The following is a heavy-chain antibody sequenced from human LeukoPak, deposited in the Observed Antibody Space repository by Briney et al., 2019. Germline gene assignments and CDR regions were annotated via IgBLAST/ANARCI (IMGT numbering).Heavy chain of an antibody. CDR2: ISDDGSNK. Sequence: GGSLRLSCAASGFTFRTYAMNWVRQAPGKGLEWVAVISDDGSNKYYAESVKGQLTISRDNSKNTLYLQMNSLRAEDTAVYYCARDSFYGSGSIVYYYYYYMDVWGKGTTVTVSS. CDR3: ARDSFYGSGSIVYYYYYYMDV. CDR1: GFTFRTYA. V-gene: IGHV3-30*04. D-gene: IGHD3-10*01. J-gene: IGHJ6*03.